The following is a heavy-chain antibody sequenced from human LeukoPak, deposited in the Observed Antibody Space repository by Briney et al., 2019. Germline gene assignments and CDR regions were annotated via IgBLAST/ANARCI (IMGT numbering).Heavy chain of an antibody. CDR3: ARDLGYCSGGSCYYQMYYYGMDV. CDR1: GYTFTGYY. V-gene: IGHV1-2*06. D-gene: IGHD2-15*01. CDR2: INPNSGGT. Sequence: ASVKVSCKASGYTFTGYYMHWVRQAPGQGLECMGRINPNSGGTNYAQKFQGRVTMTRDTSISTAYMELSRLRSDDTAVYYCARDLGYCSGGSCYYQMYYYGMDVWGQGTTVTVSS. J-gene: IGHJ6*02.